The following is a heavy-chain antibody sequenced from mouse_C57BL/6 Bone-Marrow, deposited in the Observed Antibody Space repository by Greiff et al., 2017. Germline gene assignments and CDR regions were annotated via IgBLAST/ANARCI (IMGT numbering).Heavy chain of an antibody. Sequence: QVQLQQSGPELVKPGASVKISCKASGYAFSSSWMNWVKQRPGKGLEWIGRIYPGDGDTNYNGKFKGKATLTADQSSSTAYMQLSSLTSEDSAVYFCARRDYFDYWGQGTTLTVSS. CDR3: ARRDYFDY. J-gene: IGHJ2*01. CDR2: IYPGDGDT. V-gene: IGHV1-82*01. CDR1: GYAFSSSW.